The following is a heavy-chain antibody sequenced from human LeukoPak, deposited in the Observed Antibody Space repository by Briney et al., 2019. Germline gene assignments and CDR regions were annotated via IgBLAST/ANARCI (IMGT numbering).Heavy chain of an antibody. D-gene: IGHD5-18*01. CDR2: INPNSGGT. J-gene: IGHJ4*02. CDR1: GYTFTGYY. V-gene: IGHV1-2*06. CDR3: AGDSYGYELVDY. Sequence: ASVKVSCKASGYTFTGYYMHWVRQAPGQGLEWTGRINPNSGGTNYAQKFQGRVTMTRDTSISTAYMELSRLRSDDTAVYYCAGDSYGYELVDYWGQGTLVTVSS.